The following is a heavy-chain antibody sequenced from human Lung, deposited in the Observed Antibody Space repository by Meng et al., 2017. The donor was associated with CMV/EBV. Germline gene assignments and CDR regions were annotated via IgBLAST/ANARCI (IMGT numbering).Heavy chain of an antibody. CDR1: FSPFTGYY. CDR2: INPNSGGT. CDR3: ARDGLALTQQLVPYGMDV. D-gene: IGHD6-13*01. Sequence: ASVKVSCPSSFSPFTGYYMHWVRQAPGQGLEWMGWINPNSGGTNYAQKFQGRVTMTRDTSISTAYMELSRVKSDDTAVYYCARDGLALTQQLVPYGMDVWGQGTTVTGSS. V-gene: IGHV1-2*02. J-gene: IGHJ6*02.